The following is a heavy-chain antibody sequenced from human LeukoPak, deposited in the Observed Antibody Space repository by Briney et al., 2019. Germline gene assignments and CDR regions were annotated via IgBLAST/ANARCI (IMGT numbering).Heavy chain of an antibody. CDR1: GYSFTNGW. V-gene: IGHV5-51*01. CDR3: VRLRYFDITHYFDY. J-gene: IGHJ4*02. CDR2: VYPGDSRT. Sequence: PGESLKISCKGSGYSFTNGWIGWVRQMPGKGLEWMGIVYPGDSRTTYSPSFEGQVTISADKSVNIAYLQWSSLKASDTAVYYCVRLRYFDITHYFDYWGQGTLVTVSS. D-gene: IGHD3-9*01.